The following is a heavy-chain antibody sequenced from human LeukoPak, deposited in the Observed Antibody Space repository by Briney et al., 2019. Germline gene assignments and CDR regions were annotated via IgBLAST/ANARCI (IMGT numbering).Heavy chain of an antibody. CDR1: GFTFSTYW. J-gene: IGHJ3*02. CDR2: IYSGGTT. CDR3: ARQRSSWSKDAFDI. D-gene: IGHD6-13*01. Sequence: GGSLRLSCAASGFTFSTYWMSWVRQAPGKGLEWVSVIYSGGTTYYADSVKGRFTISRDNSKNTLYLQMNSLRAEDTAVYYCARQRSSWSKDAFDIWGRGTMVTVSS. V-gene: IGHV3-66*04.